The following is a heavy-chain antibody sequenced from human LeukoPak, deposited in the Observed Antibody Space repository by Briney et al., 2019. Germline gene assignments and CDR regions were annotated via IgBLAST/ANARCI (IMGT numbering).Heavy chain of an antibody. CDR3: ARFNRAIAAAGLGWFDP. CDR1: GGSISSYY. CDR2: IYYSGST. V-gene: IGHV4-59*08. Sequence: SETLSLTCTVSGGSISSYYWSWIRQPPGKGLECIGYIYYSGSTNYNPSLKSRVTISVDTSKNQFSLKLSSVTAADTAVYYCARFNRAIAAAGLGWFDPWGQGTLVTVSS. J-gene: IGHJ5*02. D-gene: IGHD6-13*01.